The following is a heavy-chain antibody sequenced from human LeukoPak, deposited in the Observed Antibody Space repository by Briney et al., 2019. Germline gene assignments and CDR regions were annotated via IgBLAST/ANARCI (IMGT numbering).Heavy chain of an antibody. Sequence: GGSLRLSCAASGISFSYYSMNWVRQAPGKGLEWVPYIYSSSSIIHYADSVKGRFTISRDNARNSLYLQMSSLRAEDTAVYYCASKQGDYWGQGTLVTVSS. CDR2: IYSSSSII. V-gene: IGHV3-48*04. CDR3: ASKQGDY. J-gene: IGHJ4*02. CDR1: GISFSYYS.